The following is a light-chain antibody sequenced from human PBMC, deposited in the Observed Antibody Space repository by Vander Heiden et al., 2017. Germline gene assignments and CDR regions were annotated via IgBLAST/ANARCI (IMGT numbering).Light chain of an antibody. Sequence: GQRVTISCSGSSSNIGSNTVNWYQQLPGTAPKLLIYSNNQRPSGVPDRFSGSKSGTSASLAISGLQAEEEADYYCEAWEDSRNGSVVFGGGTKLTVL. J-gene: IGLJ2*01. V-gene: IGLV1-44*01. CDR3: EAWEDSRNGSVV. CDR2: SNN. CDR1: SSNIGSNT.